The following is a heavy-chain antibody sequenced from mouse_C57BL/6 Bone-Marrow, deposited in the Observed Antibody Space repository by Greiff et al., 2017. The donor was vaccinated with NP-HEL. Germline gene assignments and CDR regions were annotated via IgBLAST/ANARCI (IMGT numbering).Heavy chain of an antibody. CDR1: GYTFTSYW. Sequence: QVQLQQPGAELVRPGTSVKLSCKASGYTFTSYWMHWVKQRPGQGLEWIGVIDPSDSYTNYNQKLQGKATLTVDTTSSTAYMQLSSLTSEDSAVYYCARPPYYGSSYHLYFDVWGTGTTVTVSS. J-gene: IGHJ1*03. V-gene: IGHV1-59*01. D-gene: IGHD1-1*01. CDR3: ARPPYYGSSYHLYFDV. CDR2: IDPSDSYT.